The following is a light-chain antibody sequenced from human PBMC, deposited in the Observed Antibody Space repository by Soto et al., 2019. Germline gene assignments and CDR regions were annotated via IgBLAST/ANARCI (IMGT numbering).Light chain of an antibody. CDR1: SSDFGSYKF. CDR3: FSFTSTNTHV. Sequence: QSALTQPASVSGSPGQSVTISCTGTSSDFGSYKFVSWYQHHPGKVPKVIIYETSKRPSEVSDRFSGAKSGNTASLTISGLQAEDEADYYGFSFTSTNTHVFGSGTKLTVL. J-gene: IGLJ1*01. V-gene: IGLV2-23*01. CDR2: ETS.